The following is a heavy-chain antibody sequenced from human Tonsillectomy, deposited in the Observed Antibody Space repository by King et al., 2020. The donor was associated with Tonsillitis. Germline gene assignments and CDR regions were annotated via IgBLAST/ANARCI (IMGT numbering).Heavy chain of an antibody. CDR3: ATDDGLSNYYFDL. Sequence: VQLVESGGGVVQPGRSLRLSCAASVFNFKTYGMHWVRQAPGKGLEWGAVISYDGSSQYYADSVKGRFTISRDNSKKTLFLQMNSLRPEDPAFYYCATDDGLSNYYFDLWGRGTLVTVPS. V-gene: IGHV3-30*03. CDR2: ISYDGSSQ. J-gene: IGHJ2*01. D-gene: IGHD5-24*01. CDR1: VFNFKTYG.